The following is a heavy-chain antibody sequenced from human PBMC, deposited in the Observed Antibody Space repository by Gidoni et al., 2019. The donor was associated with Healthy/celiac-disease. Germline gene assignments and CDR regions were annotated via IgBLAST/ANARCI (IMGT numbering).Heavy chain of an antibody. CDR2: IYYSGST. CDR3: ARDYRQAAARGYYFDY. J-gene: IGHJ4*02. Sequence: QVQLQESGPGLVKPSQTLSLTCTVSGRSISSGGYYWSWIRQHPGKGLEWIGYIYYSGSTYYNPSLKSRVTISVDTSKNQFSLKLSSVTAADTAVYYCARDYRQAAARGYYFDYWGQGTLVTVSS. CDR1: GRSISSGGYY. V-gene: IGHV4-31*03. D-gene: IGHD6-6*01.